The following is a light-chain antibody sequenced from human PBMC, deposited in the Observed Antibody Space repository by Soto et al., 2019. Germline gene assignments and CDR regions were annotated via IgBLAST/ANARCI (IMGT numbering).Light chain of an antibody. J-gene: IGLJ2*01. CDR1: KLGDKY. CDR2: QDS. V-gene: IGLV3-1*01. Sequence: SYELIQPPSVSVSPGQTASITCSGDKLGDKYACWYQHKPGQSPVLVIYQDSKRPSGIPKRFSGSNSGNTATLTISGTQAMDEADYYCQAWDSSTVVFGGATNLTVL. CDR3: QAWDSSTVV.